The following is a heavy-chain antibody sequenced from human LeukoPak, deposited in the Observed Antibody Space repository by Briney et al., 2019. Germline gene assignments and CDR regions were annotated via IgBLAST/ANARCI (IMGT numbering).Heavy chain of an antibody. V-gene: IGHV3-15*01. CDR1: ALGFTAAW. D-gene: IGHD3-3*01. Sequence: GGSLRLSCAPCALGFTAAWMSWVRQATGKGPEWVCGIKSRGGGETTDYAAPVTGRNTISRDDSQNTLYLQINGLKIEDTGVYYCAWQTKYDFWRMDYWGLGTLVTVSS. CDR3: AWQTKYDFWRMDY. CDR2: IKSRGGGETT. J-gene: IGHJ4*02.